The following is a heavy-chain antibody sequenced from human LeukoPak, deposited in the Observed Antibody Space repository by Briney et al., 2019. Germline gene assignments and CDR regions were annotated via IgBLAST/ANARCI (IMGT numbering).Heavy chain of an antibody. J-gene: IGHJ4*02. CDR2: ILYDGTMK. Sequence: GGSLRLSCAASGFTFSSYAMHWVRQAPGKGLEWVAVILYDGTMKYYADSVKGRFTISRDNSQNTLYLQMNILRAEDTAVYYCARDPRGPTGYDSSGRDSFDYWGQGTLVTVSS. CDR1: GFTFSSYA. V-gene: IGHV3-30*04. D-gene: IGHD3-22*01. CDR3: ARDPRGPTGYDSSGRDSFDY.